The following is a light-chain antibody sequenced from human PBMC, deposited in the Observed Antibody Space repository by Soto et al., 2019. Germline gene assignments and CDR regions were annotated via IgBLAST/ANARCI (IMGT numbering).Light chain of an antibody. V-gene: IGLV2-8*01. CDR2: EVS. CDR1: SSGVGGYNY. J-gene: IGLJ1*01. CDR3: ISYAGSNNFYV. Sequence: QAVLTQPPSASGSPGQSVTISCTGTSSGVGGYNYVSWYQQHPGKAPKLMIYEVSKRPSGVPDRFSGSKSGNTASLTVSGLQAEDEADYYCISYAGSNNFYVFGTGTKVTVL.